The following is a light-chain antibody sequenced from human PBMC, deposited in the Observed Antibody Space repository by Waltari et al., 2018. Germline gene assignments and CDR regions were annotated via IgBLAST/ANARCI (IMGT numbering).Light chain of an antibody. CDR2: EVS. V-gene: IGKV2-40*01. CDR3: MQGIEYPWT. CDR1: QSLLDSEDGNTY. Sequence: DIVMTQTPLSLPVTLGEPASISCRSSQSLLDSEDGNTYLDWYLQKPGQSPQLLIYEVSNRASGVPDRFSGSGSDTDFTLKISRVEAEDVGVYYCMQGIEYPWT. J-gene: IGKJ1*01.